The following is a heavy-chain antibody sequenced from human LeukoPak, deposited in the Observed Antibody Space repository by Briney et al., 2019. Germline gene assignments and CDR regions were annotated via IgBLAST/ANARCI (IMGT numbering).Heavy chain of an antibody. J-gene: IGHJ4*02. Sequence: GESLKISCKGSGYSFTSYWIGWVRQMPGKGLEWMGIIYPGDSNTIYSPSFQGRVTISADKSISTAYLQWSSLKASDTAMYYCVRTYGSGKGDFDYWGQGTLVTVSS. CDR3: VRTYGSGKGDFDY. V-gene: IGHV5-51*01. CDR2: IYPGDSNT. CDR1: GYSFTSYW. D-gene: IGHD3-10*01.